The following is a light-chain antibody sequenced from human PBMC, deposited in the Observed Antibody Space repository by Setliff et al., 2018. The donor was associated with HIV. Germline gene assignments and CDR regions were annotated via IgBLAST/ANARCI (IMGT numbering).Light chain of an antibody. Sequence: QSALAQPASVSGSPGQSITISCAGTSSDVGSYNFVSWYQQHPGKAPKLIIYEVSKWPSGVSNHFSGSKSGNTASLTISGLQTEDEAEYYCCSYASTGSFVFGTGTKSPS. CDR2: EVS. J-gene: IGLJ1*01. CDR3: CSYASTGSFV. V-gene: IGLV2-23*02. CDR1: SSDVGSYNF.